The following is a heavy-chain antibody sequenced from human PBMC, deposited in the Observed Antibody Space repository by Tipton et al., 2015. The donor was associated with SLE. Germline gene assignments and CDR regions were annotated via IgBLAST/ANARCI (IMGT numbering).Heavy chain of an antibody. CDR2: IYYSGST. CDR1: GGTISSGGYF. CDR3: ARAVLVRGGAFDT. J-gene: IGHJ3*02. V-gene: IGHV4-31*03. Sequence: TLSLTCTVSGGTISSGGYFWSGIRPHPGKGLEWIGYIYYSGSTYYNPSLTSRVTISVDTSKNQFSLKLSSVTAADTAVYYCARAVLVRGGAFDTWGQGTMVTVSS. D-gene: IGHD3-10*01.